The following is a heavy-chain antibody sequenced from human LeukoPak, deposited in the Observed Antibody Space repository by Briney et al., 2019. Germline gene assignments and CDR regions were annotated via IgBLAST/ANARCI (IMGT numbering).Heavy chain of an antibody. D-gene: IGHD3-10*02. V-gene: IGHV3-48*03. CDR3: AELGITMIGGV. CDR2: ISSSGSTI. Sequence: PGGSLRLSCAASGFTFSSYEMNWVRQAPGKGLEGVSYISSSGSTIYYADSVKGRFTISRDNAKNSPYLQMNSLRAEDTAVYYCAELGITMIGGVWGKGTTVTISS. CDR1: GFTFSSYE. J-gene: IGHJ6*04.